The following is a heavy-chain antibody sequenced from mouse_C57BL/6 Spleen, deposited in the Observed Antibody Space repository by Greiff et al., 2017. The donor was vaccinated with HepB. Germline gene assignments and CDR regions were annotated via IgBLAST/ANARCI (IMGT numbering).Heavy chain of an antibody. CDR1: GYTFTSYW. J-gene: IGHJ2*01. V-gene: IGHV1-5*01. CDR3: TRSGIYDGYYVDY. D-gene: IGHD2-3*01. CDR2: IYPGNSDT. Sequence: DVKLQESGTVLARPGASVKMSCKTSGYTFTSYWMHWVKQRPGQGLEWIGAIYPGNSDTSYNQKFKGKAKLTAVTSASTAYMELSSLTNEDSAVYYCTRSGIYDGYYVDYWGQGTTLTVSS.